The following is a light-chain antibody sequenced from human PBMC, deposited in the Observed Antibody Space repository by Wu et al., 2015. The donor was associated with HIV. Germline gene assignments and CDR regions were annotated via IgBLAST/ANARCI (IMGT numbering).Light chain of an antibody. CDR1: QSIYTY. J-gene: IGKJ5*01. CDR2: DAS. CDR3: QQRSYWPIT. V-gene: IGKV3-11*01. Sequence: EIVLTQSPATLSLSPGERATLSCRASQSIYTYLAWYQQKPGQAPRLLIYDASKRAAGIPARFSGSGSGSDFTLSIISLDPEDSAVYYCQQRSYWPITFGQGTR.